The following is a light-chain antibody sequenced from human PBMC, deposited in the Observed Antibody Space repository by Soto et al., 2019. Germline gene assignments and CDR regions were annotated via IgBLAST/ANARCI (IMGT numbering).Light chain of an antibody. Sequence: DIQMTQSPSTLSASVGDRFTITCRASQSISSWLAWYQQKPGKAPNLLIYAASTLQSGVPSRLSGSGSGTDFTLTISSLQPEDFSTYYCQQSYKSPTFGQGTRLEIK. J-gene: IGKJ5*01. CDR3: QQSYKSPT. CDR1: QSISSW. CDR2: AAS. V-gene: IGKV1-39*01.